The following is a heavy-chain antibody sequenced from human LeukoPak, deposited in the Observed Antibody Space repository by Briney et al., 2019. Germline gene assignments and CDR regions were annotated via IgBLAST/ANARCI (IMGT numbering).Heavy chain of an antibody. CDR3: SREGEGEDGTGHHNWYFDP. CDR2: ISAYNGNT. CDR1: GYTFTSCG. J-gene: IGHJ2*01. Sequence: ASVKVSCKASGYTFTSCGINWVRQAPGQGLEWMGWISAYNGNTNYAQNLQGRVTLTTDTSTSTAYLELRSLRSDDTAMYYCSREGEGEDGTGHHNWYFDPWGRGTLVTVSS. V-gene: IGHV1-18*01. D-gene: IGHD2-8*02.